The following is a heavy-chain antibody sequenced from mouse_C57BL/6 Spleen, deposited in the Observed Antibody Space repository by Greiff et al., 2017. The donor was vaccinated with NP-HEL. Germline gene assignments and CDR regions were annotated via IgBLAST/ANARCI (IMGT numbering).Heavy chain of an antibody. D-gene: IGHD1-1*01. CDR2: ISDGGSYT. CDR3: ARDYYYGSSHFDY. V-gene: IGHV5-4*01. Sequence: EVQRVESGGGLVKPGGSLKLSCAASGFTFSSYAMSWVRQTPEKRLEWVATISDGGSYTYYPDNVKGRFTISRDNAKNNLYLQMSHLKSEDTAMYYCARDYYYGSSHFDYWGQGTTLTVSS. J-gene: IGHJ2*01. CDR1: GFTFSSYA.